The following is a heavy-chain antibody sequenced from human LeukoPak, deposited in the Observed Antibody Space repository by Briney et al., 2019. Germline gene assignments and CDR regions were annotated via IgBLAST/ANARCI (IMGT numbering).Heavy chain of an antibody. V-gene: IGHV3-23*01. J-gene: IGHJ3*02. Sequence: PGGSLRLSWAASGFTFDNYAMNWVRQAPGKGLEWVADIRGGGGVSFYSHSVKGRFTISRDNSKNTLYLQMNSLRAEDTAMYYCAKCSANYYNDAFDIWGRGTMVTVSS. D-gene: IGHD3-10*02. CDR1: GFTFDNYA. CDR3: AKCSANYYNDAFDI. CDR2: IRGGGGVS.